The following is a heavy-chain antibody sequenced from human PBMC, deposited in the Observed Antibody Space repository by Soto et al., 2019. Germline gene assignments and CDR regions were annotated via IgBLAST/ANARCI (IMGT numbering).Heavy chain of an antibody. CDR2: IIPIFGTA. CDR3: ARDPGGSYPFDY. Sequence: SVKVSCKASGGTFSSYAISWVRQAPGQGLEWMGGIIPIFGTANYAQKFQGRVTITADESTSTAYMELSSPRSEDTAVYYCARDPGGSYPFDYWGQGTLVTAPQ. V-gene: IGHV1-69*13. D-gene: IGHD1-26*01. CDR1: GGTFSSYA. J-gene: IGHJ4*02.